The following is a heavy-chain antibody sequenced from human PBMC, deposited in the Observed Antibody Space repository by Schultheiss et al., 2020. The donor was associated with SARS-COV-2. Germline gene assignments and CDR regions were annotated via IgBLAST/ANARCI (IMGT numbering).Heavy chain of an antibody. CDR1: GDSISSYY. CDR3: ARSRIAARPTPARDYYYYGMDV. CDR2: IYYSGST. J-gene: IGHJ6*02. D-gene: IGHD6-6*01. Sequence: SETLSLTCTVSGDSISSYYWSWVRQPPGKGLEWIGYIYYSGSTYYNPSLKSRVTISVDTSKNQFSLKLSSVTAADTAVYYCARSRIAARPTPARDYYYYGMDVWGQGTTVTVSS. V-gene: IGHV4-59*12.